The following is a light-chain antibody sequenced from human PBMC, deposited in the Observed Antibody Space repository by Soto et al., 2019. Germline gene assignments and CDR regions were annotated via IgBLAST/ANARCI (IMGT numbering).Light chain of an antibody. Sequence: DIVMTQSPDSLAVSLGERATINCKSSRSILYSSNTKNYLAWYQQKPGQPPKLLIYWASTRESGVPDRFSGSGSGTDFTLTISGLKAEDVAVYYCQQYYSTPYTFGQGTKLEIK. J-gene: IGKJ2*01. CDR2: WAS. CDR3: QQYYSTPYT. CDR1: RSILYSSNTKNY. V-gene: IGKV4-1*01.